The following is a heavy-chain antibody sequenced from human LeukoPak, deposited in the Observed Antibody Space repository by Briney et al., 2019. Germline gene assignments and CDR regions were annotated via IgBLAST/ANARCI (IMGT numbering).Heavy chain of an antibody. J-gene: IGHJ4*02. CDR3: ATRIAAAGYYFDY. CDR2: FDPEDGET. Sequence: ASVKVSCKVSGYTLTELSMHWVRQAPGRGLEGMGGFDPEDGETIYAQKFHGRVTMTEDTSTDTAYMELSSLRSEDTAVYYCATRIAAAGYYFDYWGQGTLVTVSS. D-gene: IGHD6-13*01. V-gene: IGHV1-24*01. CDR1: GYTLTELS.